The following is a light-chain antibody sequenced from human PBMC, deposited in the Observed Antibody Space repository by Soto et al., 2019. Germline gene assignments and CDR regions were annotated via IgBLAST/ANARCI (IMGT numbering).Light chain of an antibody. Sequence: AIPLTQSPSSLSASVGDRVTITCRASQGISSALAWYQQKPGKAPKLLIYDASSLESGVPSRFSGSGSGTDFTLTISSLQPEDFATYHCQQFNNYPLITFGQGTRLEIK. CDR2: DAS. CDR3: QQFNNYPLIT. CDR1: QGISSA. V-gene: IGKV1D-13*01. J-gene: IGKJ5*01.